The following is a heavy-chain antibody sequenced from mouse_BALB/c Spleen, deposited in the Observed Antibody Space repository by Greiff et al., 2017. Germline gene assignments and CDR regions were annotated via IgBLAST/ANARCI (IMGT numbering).Heavy chain of an antibody. CDR3: ARSYGNYGWFAY. D-gene: IGHD2-1*01. CDR1: GYSITSDYA. V-gene: IGHV3-2*02. J-gene: IGHJ3*01. Sequence: EVQLQESGPGLVKPSQSLSLTCTVTGYSITSDYAWNWIRQFPGNKLEWMGYISYSGSTSYNPSLKSRISITRDTSKNQFFLQLNSVTTEDTATYYCARSYGNYGWFAYWGQGTLVTVSA. CDR2: ISYSGST.